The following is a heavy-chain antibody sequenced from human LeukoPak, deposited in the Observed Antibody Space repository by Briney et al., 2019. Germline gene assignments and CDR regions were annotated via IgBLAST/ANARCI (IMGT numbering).Heavy chain of an antibody. J-gene: IGHJ4*02. CDR1: GGSFSGYY. Sequence: SETLSPTCAVYGGSFSGYYWSWIRQPPGKGLEWIGEINHSGSTNYNPSLKSRVTISVGTSKNQFSLKLSSMTAADTAVYYCASVRIVGATRYFDYWGQGTLVTVSS. CDR2: INHSGST. D-gene: IGHD1-26*01. CDR3: ASVRIVGATRYFDY. V-gene: IGHV4-34*01.